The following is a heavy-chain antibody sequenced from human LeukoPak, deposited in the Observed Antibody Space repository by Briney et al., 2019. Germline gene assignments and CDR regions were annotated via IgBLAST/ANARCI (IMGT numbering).Heavy chain of an antibody. V-gene: IGHV4-59*01. CDR1: GGSISSYY. CDR2: IYYSGST. D-gene: IGHD2-15*01. CDR3: ARSRIVYYP. J-gene: IGHJ5*02. Sequence: SETLSLTCTVSGGSISSYYWSWIRQPPGKGLEWIGYIYYSGSTNYNPSLKSRVTISVDTSKNQFSLKLSPVTAADTAVYYCARSRIVYYPWGQGTVVTVSS.